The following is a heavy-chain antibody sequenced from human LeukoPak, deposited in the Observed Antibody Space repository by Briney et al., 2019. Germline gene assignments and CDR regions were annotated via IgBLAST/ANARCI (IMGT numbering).Heavy chain of an antibody. CDR2: IKHDASEI. Sequence: GGSLRLSCAASEFTFSSYWMNWVCQAPGQGLEWVANIKHDASEIYYLDSVKGRFTISRDNAKNSLYLQMKNLRAEDTAVYYCEGERGDAFDVWGQGTMVTVSS. V-gene: IGHV3-7*01. J-gene: IGHJ3*01. CDR1: EFTFSSYW. CDR3: EGERGDAFDV.